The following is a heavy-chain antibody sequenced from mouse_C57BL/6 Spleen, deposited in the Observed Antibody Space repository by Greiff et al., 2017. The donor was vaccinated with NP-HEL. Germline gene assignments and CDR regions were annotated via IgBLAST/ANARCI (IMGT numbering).Heavy chain of an antibody. CDR3: ARGPNYDGSSFWYFDV. Sequence: VQLQQPGTELVKPGASVKLSCKASGYTFTSYWMHWVKQRPGQGLEWIGNINPSNGGTNYNEKFKSKATLTVDKSSSTAYMQLSSLTSEDSAVYYCARGPNYDGSSFWYFDVWGTGTTVTVSS. J-gene: IGHJ1*03. CDR2: INPSNGGT. D-gene: IGHD1-1*01. CDR1: GYTFTSYW. V-gene: IGHV1-53*01.